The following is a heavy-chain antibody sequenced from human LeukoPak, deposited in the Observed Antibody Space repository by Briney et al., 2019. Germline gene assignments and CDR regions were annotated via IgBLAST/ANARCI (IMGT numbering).Heavy chain of an antibody. D-gene: IGHD6-13*01. CDR3: AKAGYSSSWFRLPFDY. CDR2: ITGSGGST. CDR1: GFTFSSYA. Sequence: GGSLRLSCAASGFTFSSYAMSWVRQAPGKGLEWVSGITGSGGSTYYADSVKGRFTISRDNSKNTLYLQMNSLRAEDTAVYYCAKAGYSSSWFRLPFDYWGQGTLVTVSS. J-gene: IGHJ4*02. V-gene: IGHV3-23*01.